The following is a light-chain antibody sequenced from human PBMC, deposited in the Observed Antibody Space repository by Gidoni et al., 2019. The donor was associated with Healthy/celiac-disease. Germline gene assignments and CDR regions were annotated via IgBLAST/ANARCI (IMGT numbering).Light chain of an antibody. V-gene: IGKV1-5*01. J-gene: IGKJ1*01. Sequence: DIQLTQSPSTLSASVGDRVTITCRASQSISSWLAWYQQKPGKAPKLLIYDASSLESGVPSRFSGSGSVTEFTRTISSLQPDDFATYYCQQYNSYSWTFGQXTKVEIK. CDR2: DAS. CDR1: QSISSW. CDR3: QQYNSYSWT.